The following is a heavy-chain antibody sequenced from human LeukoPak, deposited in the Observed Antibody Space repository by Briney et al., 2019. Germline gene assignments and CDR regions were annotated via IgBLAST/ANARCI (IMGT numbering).Heavy chain of an antibody. CDR2: LYSGGST. D-gene: IGHD1-26*01. V-gene: IGHV3-66*01. CDR1: GFSVSDTY. J-gene: IGHJ4*02. CDR3: ARGKSGIYTRPFDY. Sequence: SGGSLRLSCAASGFSVSDTYMSWVRQAPGKGLEWVSLLYSGGSTHYADSVKGRFTISRDESKNILSLQMNSLRAEDTAVYYCARGKSGIYTRPFDYWGQGTLVTVSS.